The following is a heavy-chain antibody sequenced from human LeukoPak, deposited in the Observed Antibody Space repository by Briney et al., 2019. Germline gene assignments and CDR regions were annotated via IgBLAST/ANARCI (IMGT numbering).Heavy chain of an antibody. CDR1: GDSISSYY. Sequence: PSETLSLTCTVSGDSISSYYWSWIRQPPGKGLEWIGYIYYSGSTNYNPSLKSRVTISVDTSKNQFSLRLSSVTAADTAVYYCSRHTYYYYGMDVWGQGTTVTVSS. CDR2: IYYSGST. J-gene: IGHJ6*02. CDR3: SRHTYYYYGMDV. V-gene: IGHV4-59*01.